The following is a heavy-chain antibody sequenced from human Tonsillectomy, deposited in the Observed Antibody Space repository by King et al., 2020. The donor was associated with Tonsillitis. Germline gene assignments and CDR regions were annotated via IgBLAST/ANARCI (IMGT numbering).Heavy chain of an antibody. J-gene: IGHJ4*02. CDR3: ASAGSGSFASRFDY. CDR1: GYTFTGYY. V-gene: IGHV1-2*02. Sequence: QLVQSGAEVKKPGASVKVSCKASGYTFTGYYMHWVRQAPGQGLEWMGWINPNSGGTKYAQKFQGRVTMTGDTSISTAYMEVSRLRSDDTAMYYCASAGSGSFASRFDYWGQGTLVTVSS. D-gene: IGHD1-26*01. CDR2: INPNSGGT.